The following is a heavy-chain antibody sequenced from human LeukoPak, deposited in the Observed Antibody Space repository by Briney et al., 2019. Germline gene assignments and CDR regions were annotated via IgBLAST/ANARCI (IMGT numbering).Heavy chain of an antibody. V-gene: IGHV3-7*01. CDR2: INQDGSEK. CDR1: GLIFRSYW. CDR3: ARERDGRFFDY. Sequence: PGGSLRLSCAVSGLIFRSYWMSWVRQAPGKGLEWVANINQDGSEKYFADSVKGRFTISRDNAKNSLHLQMNTLRAEDTAVYYCARERDGRFFDYWGQGTLVTVSS. J-gene: IGHJ4*02. D-gene: IGHD5-24*01.